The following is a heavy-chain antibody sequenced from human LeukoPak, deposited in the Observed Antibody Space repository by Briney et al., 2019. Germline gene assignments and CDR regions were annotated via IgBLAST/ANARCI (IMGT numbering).Heavy chain of an antibody. J-gene: IGHJ4*02. CDR2: ISGSGGNT. D-gene: IGHD2-15*01. CDR3: AALWEGYCGGGSCYSGY. CDR1: GFTFSTYA. V-gene: IGHV3-23*01. Sequence: GGSLRLSCAASGFTFSTYAMSWVRQAPGKGLEWVSGISGSGGNTYYADSVKGRFTISRDNSKHTLYLQMNSLRADDTAVYYCAALWEGYCGGGSCYSGYWGQGTLITVSS.